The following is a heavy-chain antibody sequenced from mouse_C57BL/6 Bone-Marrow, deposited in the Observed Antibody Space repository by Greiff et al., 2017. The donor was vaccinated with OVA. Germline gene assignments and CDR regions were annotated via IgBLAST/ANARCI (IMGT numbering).Heavy chain of an antibody. CDR3: TPIYYYGSSYRRYFDY. V-gene: IGHV1-15*01. D-gene: IGHD1-1*01. J-gene: IGHJ2*01. Sequence: QVHVKQSGAELVRPGASVTLSCKASGYTFTDYEMHWVKQTPVHGLEWIGAIDPETGGTAYNQKFKGKAILTADKSSSTAYMELRSLTSEDSAVYYCTPIYYYGSSYRRYFDYWGQGTTLTVSS. CDR2: IDPETGGT. CDR1: GYTFTDYE.